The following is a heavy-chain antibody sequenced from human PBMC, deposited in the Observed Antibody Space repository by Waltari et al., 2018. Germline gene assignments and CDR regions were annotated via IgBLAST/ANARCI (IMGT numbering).Heavy chain of an antibody. J-gene: IGHJ4*02. CDR2: IYYSGST. CDR1: GGCISSSSYD. Sequence: QLQLQESGPGLVKPSETLSLTCTVSGGCISSSSYDLGWSRQPPGKGLEWIGSIYYSGSTYYNPSLKSRVTISVDTSKNQFSLKLSSVTAADTAVYYCARIYRDYGDYWGQGTLVTVSS. CDR3: ARIYRDYGDY. V-gene: IGHV4-39*07.